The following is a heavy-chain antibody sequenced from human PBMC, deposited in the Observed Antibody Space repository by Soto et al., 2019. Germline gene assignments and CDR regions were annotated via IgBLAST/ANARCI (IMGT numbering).Heavy chain of an antibody. CDR1: GGTFSSYA. CDR2: IIPIFGTA. CDR3: ATPYSSSPHDAFDI. V-gene: IGHV1-69*06. J-gene: IGHJ3*02. Sequence: ASVKVSCKASGGTFSSYAISWVRQAPGQGLEWMGGIIPIFGTANYEQKFQGRVTITADKSTSTAYMELSSLRSEDTAVYYCATPYSSSPHDAFDIWGQGTMVTVSS. D-gene: IGHD6-6*01.